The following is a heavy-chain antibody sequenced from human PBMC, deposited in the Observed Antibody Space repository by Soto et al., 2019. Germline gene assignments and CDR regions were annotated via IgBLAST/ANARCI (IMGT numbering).Heavy chain of an antibody. Sequence: ASVKVSCKASGYTFTGYYMHWVRQAPGQGLEWMGWINPNSGGTNYAQKFQGWVTMTRDTSISTAYMELSRLRSDDTAVYYCARAHCGGDCYSGVDYWGQGTLVTVSS. V-gene: IGHV1-2*04. CDR2: INPNSGGT. CDR1: GYTFTGYY. J-gene: IGHJ4*02. D-gene: IGHD2-21*02. CDR3: ARAHCGGDCYSGVDY.